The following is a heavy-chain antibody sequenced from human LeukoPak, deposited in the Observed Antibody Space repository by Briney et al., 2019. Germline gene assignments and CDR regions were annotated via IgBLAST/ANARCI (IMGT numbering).Heavy chain of an antibody. CDR1: GGSISSSSYY. D-gene: IGHD1-26*01. J-gene: IGHJ4*02. V-gene: IGHV4-39*07. Sequence: SETLSLTCTVSGGSISSSSYYWGWIRQPPGKGLEWIGSIYYSGSTYYNPSLKSRVTISVDTSKNQFSLKLSSVTAADTAVYYCAKVGINYFDQCGQGVLVTVSS. CDR2: IYYSGST. CDR3: AKVGINYFDQ.